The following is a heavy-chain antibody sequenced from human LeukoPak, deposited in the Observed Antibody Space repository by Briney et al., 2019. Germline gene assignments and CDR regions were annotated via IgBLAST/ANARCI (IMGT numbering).Heavy chain of an antibody. V-gene: IGHV3-74*01. Sequence: GGSLRLSCAASGFTFSSYWMHWVRQAPGKGLVWASRLISDGSSASYADSVKGRFTISRDNTKNILYLQMNSLRVEDTAVYYCVRDARYCPDVWGQGTAVTVSS. J-gene: IGHJ6*02. CDR2: LISDGSSA. CDR1: GFTFSSYW. CDR3: VRDARYCPDV. D-gene: IGHD2-8*02.